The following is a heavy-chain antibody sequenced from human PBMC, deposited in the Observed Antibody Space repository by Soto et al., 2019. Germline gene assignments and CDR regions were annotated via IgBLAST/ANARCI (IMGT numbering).Heavy chain of an antibody. J-gene: IGHJ6*03. Sequence: ASVKVSCKASGYTFTSYDINWVRQATGQGLEWMGWMNPNSGNTGYAQKFQGRVTMTRNTSIGTAYMELSSLRSEDTAVYYCGRGGNFDWLLYYYYYYYMDVWGKGTTVTVSS. V-gene: IGHV1-8*01. CDR2: MNPNSGNT. D-gene: IGHD3-9*01. CDR3: GRGGNFDWLLYYYYYYYMDV. CDR1: GYTFTSYD.